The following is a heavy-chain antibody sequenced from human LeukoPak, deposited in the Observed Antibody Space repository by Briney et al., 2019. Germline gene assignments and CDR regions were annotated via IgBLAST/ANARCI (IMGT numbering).Heavy chain of an antibody. J-gene: IGHJ6*03. CDR2: ISAYNGNT. D-gene: IGHD2-2*01. CDR1: GYTFTSYG. CDR3: ARSGPRYCSSTSCYVAIYYYYYMDV. V-gene: IGHV1-18*01. Sequence: ASVKVSCKASGYTFTSYGISWVRQAPGQGLEWMGWISAYNGNTNYAQKLQGRVTMTTDTSTSTAYMELRSLRSDDTAVYYCARSGPRYCSSTSCYVAIYYYYYMDVWGKGTTVTISS.